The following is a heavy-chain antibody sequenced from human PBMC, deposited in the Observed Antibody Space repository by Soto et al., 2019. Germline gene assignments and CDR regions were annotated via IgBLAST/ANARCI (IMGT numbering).Heavy chain of an antibody. Sequence: SVKVSCKASGDTFSSYSISWVRQAPGQGLEWMGRIIPMVGTPNYAQKFQGRVTFSADKSTSTAYMVLNSLISDDTAVYYCATDGGFTSSSAYNYFMDVWGKGTPVTVSS. J-gene: IGHJ6*03. V-gene: IGHV1-69*08. CDR1: GDTFSSYS. D-gene: IGHD3-16*01. CDR2: IIPMVGTP. CDR3: ATDGGFTSSSAYNYFMDV.